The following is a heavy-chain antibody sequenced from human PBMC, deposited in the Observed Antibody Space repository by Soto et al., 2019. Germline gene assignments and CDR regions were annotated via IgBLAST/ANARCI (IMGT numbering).Heavy chain of an antibody. CDR3: AREGIAAAGHPDYYYGMDV. Sequence: PGGSLRLSCAAAGFTFSSYAMHCVSQAPGKGLEWVAVISYDGSNKYYADSVKGRFTISRDNSKNTLYLQMNSLRAEDTAVYYYAREGIAAAGHPDYYYGMDVWGQGTTVTVSS. CDR2: ISYDGSNK. V-gene: IGHV3-30-3*01. D-gene: IGHD6-13*01. J-gene: IGHJ6*02. CDR1: GFTFSSYA.